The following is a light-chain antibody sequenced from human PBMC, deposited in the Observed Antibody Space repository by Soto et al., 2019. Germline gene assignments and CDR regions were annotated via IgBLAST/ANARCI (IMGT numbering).Light chain of an antibody. J-gene: IGLJ2*01. CDR3: GTWDSSLSVVL. CDR2: DNS. CDR1: YSNIGSNF. V-gene: IGLV1-51*01. Sequence: QSVLTQPPSVSAAAGQKVTISCSGSYSNIGSNFVSWYQHFPGSAPKRLIYDNSQRPSGIPDRFSGSKSGSSATLAITGLQTGDEADYYCGTWDSSLSVVLFGGGTKLTVL.